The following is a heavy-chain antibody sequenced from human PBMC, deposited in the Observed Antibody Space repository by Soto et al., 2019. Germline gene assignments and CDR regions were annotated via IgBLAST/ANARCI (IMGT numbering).Heavy chain of an antibody. Sequence: QVQLQESGPGLVKPSQTLSLTCTVSGGSISSGGYYWSWIRQHPGTGLEWIGYIYYIGSTSYNPSLKSRVTISVDTSKNQCPLKLSSVTAADTAVYYWARSNDFWSGYYTGGTPSQFDYWGQGTLFTVSS. D-gene: IGHD3-3*01. V-gene: IGHV4-31*03. CDR3: ARSNDFWSGYYTGGTPSQFDY. J-gene: IGHJ4*02. CDR1: GGSISSGGYY. CDR2: IYYIGST.